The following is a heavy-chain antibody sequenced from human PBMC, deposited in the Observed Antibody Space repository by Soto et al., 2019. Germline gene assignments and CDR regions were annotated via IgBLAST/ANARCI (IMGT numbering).Heavy chain of an antibody. CDR2: ILSDGNNK. J-gene: IGHJ4*02. Sequence: QVQLVESGGGVVQPGRSLRLSCAVSGFTLSSHAIHWVRQAPGKGLEWVALILSDGNNKYYADSVKGRFTTSRDNSKNTMYLQMNSLRVEDTAVYYCARDDEGGSDCDLGYWGQGALVTVSS. CDR1: GFTLSSHA. D-gene: IGHD1-26*01. CDR3: ARDDEGGSDCDLGY. V-gene: IGHV3-30-3*01.